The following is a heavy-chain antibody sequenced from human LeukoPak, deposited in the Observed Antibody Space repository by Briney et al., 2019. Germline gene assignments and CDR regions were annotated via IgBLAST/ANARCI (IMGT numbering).Heavy chain of an antibody. CDR3: AKSLNQVPISSGTDY. D-gene: IGHD6-19*01. J-gene: IGHJ4*02. V-gene: IGHV3-23*01. CDR1: GFTFSSYA. Sequence: GGSLRLSCAASGFTFSSYAMSWVRQAPGKGLEWVSAISGSGGSTYYADSVKGRFTISRDNSKNTLYLQMNSLRAEDTAVYYCAKSLNQVPISSGTDYWGQGTLVTVSS. CDR2: ISGSGGST.